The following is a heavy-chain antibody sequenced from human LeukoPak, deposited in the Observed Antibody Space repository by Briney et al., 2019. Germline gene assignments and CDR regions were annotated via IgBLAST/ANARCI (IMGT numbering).Heavy chain of an antibody. J-gene: IGHJ4*02. D-gene: IGHD1-26*01. CDR3: ARGVVGATYTYYFDY. CDR2: IYNGGGT. Sequence: GGSLRLSCQASGFTVSSNYMTWVRQAPGKGLEWFSVIYNGGGTYYADSVKGRFTISRDNSKNTLYLHMNSLRAEDTAVYYCARGVVGATYTYYFDYWGQGTLVTVSS. CDR1: GFTVSSNY. V-gene: IGHV3-53*01.